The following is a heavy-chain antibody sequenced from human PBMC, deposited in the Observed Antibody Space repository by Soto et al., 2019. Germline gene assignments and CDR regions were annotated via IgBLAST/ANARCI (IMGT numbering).Heavy chain of an antibody. CDR1: GGTFSSYT. J-gene: IGHJ4*02. D-gene: IGHD3-3*01. V-gene: IGHV1-69*02. CDR3: ASLRSLLEWPYYFDY. Sequence: QVQLVQSGAEVKKPGSSVKVSCKASGGTFSSYTISWVRQAPGQGLEWMGRIIPILGIANYAQKFQGRVTITADKSTSTAYMELSSLRSEDTAVYSCASLRSLLEWPYYFDYWGQGTLVTVSS. CDR2: IIPILGIA.